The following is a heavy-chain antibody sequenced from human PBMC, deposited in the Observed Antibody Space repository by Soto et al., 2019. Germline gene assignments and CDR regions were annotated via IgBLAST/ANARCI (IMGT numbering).Heavy chain of an antibody. CDR2: INHSGST. CDR1: GGSFSGYY. V-gene: IGHV4-34*01. Sequence: SETLSLTCAVYGGSFSGYYWSWIRQPPGKGLEWIGEINHSGSTNYNPSLKSRVTISVDTSKNQFSLKLSSVTAADTAVYYCARGYGTRGEDYWGQGTLVTVSS. CDR3: ARGYGTRGEDY. J-gene: IGHJ4*02. D-gene: IGHD4-17*01.